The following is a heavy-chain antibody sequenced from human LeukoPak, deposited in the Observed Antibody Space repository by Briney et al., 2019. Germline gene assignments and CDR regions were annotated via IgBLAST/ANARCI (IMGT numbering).Heavy chain of an antibody. D-gene: IGHD1-26*01. CDR2: IPYDGSNT. CDR1: GFTFSSYG. Sequence: GGSLKLSCAASGFTFSSYGMHWVRQAPGKGLEWVAFIPYDGSNTYYADSVKGRFTISRDNSKNTLFLQMDSLTAEDTALYYCAKEKGQWESPDYWGQGTLVTVSS. J-gene: IGHJ4*02. V-gene: IGHV3-30*02. CDR3: AKEKGQWESPDY.